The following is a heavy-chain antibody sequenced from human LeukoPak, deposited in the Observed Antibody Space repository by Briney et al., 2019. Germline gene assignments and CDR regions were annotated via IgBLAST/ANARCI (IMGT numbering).Heavy chain of an antibody. D-gene: IGHD3-22*01. Sequence: ASVKVSCKASGYNFISYGIMWVRQAPGQGLEWMGWISPYNGNTKSAQKVQGRVTMTTDTSTSTAYMELRSLRSDDTAVYYCARDAGLFVYYYYMDVWGKGTTVTISS. V-gene: IGHV1-18*01. CDR2: ISPYNGNT. J-gene: IGHJ6*03. CDR1: GYNFISYG. CDR3: ARDAGLFVYYYYMDV.